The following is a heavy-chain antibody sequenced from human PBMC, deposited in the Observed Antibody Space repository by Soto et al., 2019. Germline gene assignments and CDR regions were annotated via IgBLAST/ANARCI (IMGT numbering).Heavy chain of an antibody. V-gene: IGHV3-30*18. D-gene: IGHD6-19*01. J-gene: IGHJ3*02. CDR2: ISYDGSNK. Sequence: GGSLRLSCAASGFTFSSYAMSWVRQAPGRGLEWVAVISYDGSNKYYADSVKGRFTISRDNSKNTLYLQMNSLRAEDTAVYYCAKSSGWYSGAFDIWGQGTMVTVSS. CDR3: AKSSGWYSGAFDI. CDR1: GFTFSSYA.